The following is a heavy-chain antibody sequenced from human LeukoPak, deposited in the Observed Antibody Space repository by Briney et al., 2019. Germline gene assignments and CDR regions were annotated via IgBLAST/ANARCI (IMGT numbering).Heavy chain of an antibody. J-gene: IGHJ6*02. CDR1: GGSISSYY. CDR2: INHSGST. D-gene: IGHD3-3*01. V-gene: IGHV4-34*01. CDR3: ARGPIDFWSGPPYYYYGMDV. Sequence: ASETLSLTCTVSGGSISSYYWSWIRQPPGKGLEWIGEINHSGSTNYNPSLKSRVTISVDTSKNQFSLKLSSVTAADTAVYYCARGPIDFWSGPPYYYYGMDVWGQGTTVTVSS.